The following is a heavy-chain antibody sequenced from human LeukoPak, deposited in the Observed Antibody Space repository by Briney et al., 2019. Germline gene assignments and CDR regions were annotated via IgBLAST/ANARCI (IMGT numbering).Heavy chain of an antibody. D-gene: IGHD3-22*01. CDR2: IYTSEST. Sequence: SETLPLTCTVSGGSISSYYWSWIRQPAGKGLEWIGRIYTSESTNYNPSRKSRVTMSVETSKNQFSLKLSSVTAADTAVYYCARGNDSSSYSEWFDPWGQGTLVTVSS. V-gene: IGHV4-4*07. CDR1: GGSISSYY. CDR3: ARGNDSSSYSEWFDP. J-gene: IGHJ5*02.